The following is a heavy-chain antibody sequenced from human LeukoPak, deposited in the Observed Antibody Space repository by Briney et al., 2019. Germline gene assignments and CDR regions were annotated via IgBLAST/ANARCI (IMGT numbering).Heavy chain of an antibody. D-gene: IGHD3-10*01. CDR2: ISGSGGST. J-gene: IGHJ4*02. Sequence: GGSLRLSCAASGFTFSSYAMSWVRQAPGKGLEWVSAISGSGGSTYYADSVKGRFTISRDNAKNSLYLQMNILRAEDTAVYYCARGGSYFSSWGQGSLVTVSS. CDR1: GFTFSSYA. V-gene: IGHV3-23*01. CDR3: ARGGSYFSS.